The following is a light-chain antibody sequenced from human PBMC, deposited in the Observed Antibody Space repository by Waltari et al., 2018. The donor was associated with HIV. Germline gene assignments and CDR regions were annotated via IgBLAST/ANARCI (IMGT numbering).Light chain of an antibody. V-gene: IGLV1-40*01. CDR1: SSNIGAGYD. CDR2: GNS. CDR3: AAWNDSLSGYV. Sequence: QSVLTPPPSVSGAPGQRVTISCTGSSSNIGAGYDVHWYQQLPGTAPKLLIYGNSNRPSGVPDRFSGSKSGTSASLAISGLRSEDEADYYCAAWNDSLSGYVFGTGTKVTV. J-gene: IGLJ1*01.